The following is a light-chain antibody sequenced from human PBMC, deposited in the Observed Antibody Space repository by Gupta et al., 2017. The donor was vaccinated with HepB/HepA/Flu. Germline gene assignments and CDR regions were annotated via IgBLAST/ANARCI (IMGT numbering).Light chain of an antibody. CDR3: QQYGSSPLT. CDR1: QSFSSNY. V-gene: IGKV3-20*01. J-gene: IGKJ4*01. Sequence: EIVLTQSPGTLSLSPGDRATLSCRASQSFSSNYLAWYQQKPGQAPSLLIYGASSRATGIPDRFSGSGSGTDFTLTISRLEPEDFAVYFCQQYGSSPLTFGGGTKVEIK. CDR2: GAS.